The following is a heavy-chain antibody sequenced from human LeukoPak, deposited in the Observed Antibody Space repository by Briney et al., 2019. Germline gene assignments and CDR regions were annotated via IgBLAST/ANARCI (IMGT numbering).Heavy chain of an antibody. J-gene: IGHJ4*02. V-gene: IGHV4-4*07. CDR3: ARGVTVTTKPPNSYYFDY. CDR2: IYTSGST. CDR1: GGSISSYY. Sequence: SETLSLTCTVSGGSISSYYWSWIRQPAGKGLEWIGRIYTSGSTNYNPSLKSRVTMSVDTSKNQFSLKLSSVTAADTAVYYCARGVTVTTKPPNSYYFDYWGQGTLVTVSS. D-gene: IGHD4-17*01.